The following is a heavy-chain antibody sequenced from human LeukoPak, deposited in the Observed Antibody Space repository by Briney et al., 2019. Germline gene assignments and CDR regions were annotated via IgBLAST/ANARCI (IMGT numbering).Heavy chain of an antibody. V-gene: IGHV1-18*01. D-gene: IGHD3-10*01. CDR2: ISAYNGNT. Sequence: AASVKVSCKASGYTFTSYGISWVRQAPGQGLEWMGWISAYNGNTNYAQKLQGRVTMTTDTSTSTAYMELRSLRSDDTAVYYCARYYYGSGSYYYYYYMDVWGKGTTVTVSS. J-gene: IGHJ6*03. CDR3: ARYYYGSGSYYYYYYMDV. CDR1: GYTFTSYG.